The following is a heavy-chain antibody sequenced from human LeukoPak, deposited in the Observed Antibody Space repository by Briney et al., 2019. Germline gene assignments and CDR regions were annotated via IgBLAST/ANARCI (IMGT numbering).Heavy chain of an antibody. Sequence: GGSLRLSCAGSGFSFNNYLMHWVRQPPGKGLVGVSRIHTDGCHSIYADTVKDRFIISRDNTKHTLYLQMNSLRADHTAVYYCTRDLNGDPYYYLDVWGKGTTVTVSS. CDR3: TRDLNGDPYYYLDV. V-gene: IGHV3-74*01. CDR2: IHTDGCHS. J-gene: IGHJ6*03. D-gene: IGHD4-17*01. CDR1: GFSFNNYL.